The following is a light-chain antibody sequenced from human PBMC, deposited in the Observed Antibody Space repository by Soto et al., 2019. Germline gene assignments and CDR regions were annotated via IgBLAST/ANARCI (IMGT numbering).Light chain of an antibody. Sequence: DIQLTQSPSSLSTSVGESVTITCQASQDIRHSLNWYQQKPGKAPNLLIYEASKLQTGVPSRFSGGGSGTHFTFTISNLQPEDIATYYCQHYDNLPRYTFGLGTKLEIK. V-gene: IGKV1-33*01. CDR3: QHYDNLPRYT. CDR1: QDIRHS. CDR2: EAS. J-gene: IGKJ2*01.